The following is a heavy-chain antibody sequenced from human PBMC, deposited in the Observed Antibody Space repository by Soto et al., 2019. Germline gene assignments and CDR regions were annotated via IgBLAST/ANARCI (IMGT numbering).Heavy chain of an antibody. CDR3: AKDVSPRESGLIAVAGQLDY. V-gene: IGHV3-30*18. J-gene: IGHJ4*02. CDR2: ISYDGSNK. CDR1: GFTFSSYG. D-gene: IGHD6-19*01. Sequence: QVQLVESGGGVVQPGRSLRLSCAASGFTFSSYGMHWVHQAPGKGLEWVAVISYDGSNKYYADSVKGRFTISRDNSKNTLYLQMNSLRAEDTAVYYCAKDVSPRESGLIAVAGQLDYWGQGTLVTVSP.